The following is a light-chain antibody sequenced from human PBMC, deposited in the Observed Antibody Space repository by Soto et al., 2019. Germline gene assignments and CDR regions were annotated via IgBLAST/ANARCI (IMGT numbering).Light chain of an antibody. J-gene: IGKJ1*01. CDR2: GAS. V-gene: IGKV1-39*01. CDR3: QRDYSNTRT. CDR1: QYISNY. Sequence: DIQMTQSPSSLSASIGDRVTITCRAGQYISNYLNWYQQKPGKAPKLLIFGASSLQSGVPSRFSGSGSGTDFTLTISSLQPEDFATYYCQRDYSNTRTFGQGTKVDIK.